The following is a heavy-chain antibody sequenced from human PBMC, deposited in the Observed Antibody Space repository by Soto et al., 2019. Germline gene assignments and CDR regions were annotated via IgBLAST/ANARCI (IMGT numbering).Heavy chain of an antibody. Sequence: QLQLQESGSGLVTPSQTLSLTCAVSGGSISSGGYSWNWIRQPPGKSLEWIAYIHHGGTTHYNPSPSSRVTISVETSKNQSSLMLPSVTAADPAVYYCARERSGGGEFDYRGHGTLVTVSS. D-gene: IGHD3-16*01. J-gene: IGHJ4*01. V-gene: IGHV4-30-2*01. CDR1: GGSISSGGYS. CDR3: ARERSGGGEFDY. CDR2: IHHGGTT.